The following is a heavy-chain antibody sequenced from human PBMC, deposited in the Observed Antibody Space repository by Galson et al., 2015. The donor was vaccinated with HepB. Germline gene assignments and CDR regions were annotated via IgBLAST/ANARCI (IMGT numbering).Heavy chain of an antibody. D-gene: IGHD4-17*01. CDR3: AREIIGNGDYFDY. V-gene: IGHV3-23*01. CDR2: ISGSGGST. J-gene: IGHJ4*02. Sequence: SLRLSCAASGFTFSNAWMSWVRQAPGKGLEWVSAISGSGGSTYYADSVKGRFTISRDNSKNTLYLQMNSLRAEDTAVYYCAREIIGNGDYFDYWGQGTLVTVSS. CDR1: GFTFSNAW.